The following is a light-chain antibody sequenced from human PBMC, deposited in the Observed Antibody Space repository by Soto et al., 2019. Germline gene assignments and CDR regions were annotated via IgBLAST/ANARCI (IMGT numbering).Light chain of an antibody. CDR1: SSDVGSYNL. Sequence: HSALTQPASVSGSPGQSITISCTGTSSDVGSYNLVSWYQQHPGKAPKLMIYEGSKRPSGVSNRFSGSKSGNTASLTISGLQAEDDADYYCCSYAGSSTFIFGSGTKLTVL. CDR3: CSYAGSSTFI. J-gene: IGLJ1*01. CDR2: EGS. V-gene: IGLV2-23*01.